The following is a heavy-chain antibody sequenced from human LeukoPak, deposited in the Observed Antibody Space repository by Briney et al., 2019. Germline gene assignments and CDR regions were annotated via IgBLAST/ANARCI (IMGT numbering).Heavy chain of an antibody. Sequence: SETLSLTCTVSGGSISSSSYYWCWLRQRPGTGLEWLGSIYYSGNTYSTPSLKSRVTISVDTSKNQFSLNLRSVTAADTAVYYCARHRGSCSGGSCYEYFEYWGQGTLVTVSS. CDR1: GGSISSSSYY. D-gene: IGHD2-15*01. J-gene: IGHJ1*01. CDR2: IYYSGNT. V-gene: IGHV4-39*01. CDR3: ARHRGSCSGGSCYEYFEY.